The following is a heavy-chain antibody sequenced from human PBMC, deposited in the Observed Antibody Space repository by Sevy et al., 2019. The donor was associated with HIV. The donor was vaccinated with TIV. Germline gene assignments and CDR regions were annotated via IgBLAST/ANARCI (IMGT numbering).Heavy chain of an antibody. D-gene: IGHD6-19*01. CDR1: GFSFSSYA. CDR3: AKDIDSSGYYYFDY. J-gene: IGHJ4*02. V-gene: IGHV3-23*01. Sequence: GGSLRLSCAASGFSFSSYAMSWVRQAPGKGLEWVSGISGSGGSTYYADSVKGRFTISRDNSKNTLYLQMNSLRAEDMALYYCAKDIDSSGYYYFDYWGQGTLVTVSS. CDR2: ISGSGGST.